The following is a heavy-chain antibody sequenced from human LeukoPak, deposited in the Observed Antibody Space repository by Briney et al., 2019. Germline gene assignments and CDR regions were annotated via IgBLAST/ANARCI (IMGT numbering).Heavy chain of an antibody. V-gene: IGHV1-8*01. J-gene: IGHJ4*02. CDR2: MNPNSGNT. D-gene: IGHD3-3*01. CDR3: ARGPSAYYDFWSGYYKEVPFDY. CDR1: GYTFTSYD. Sequence: ASVTVSCTASGYTFTSYDINWVRQATGQGLEWMGWMNPNSGNTGYAQKFQGRVTMTRNTSISTAYMELSSLRSEDTAVYYCARGPSAYYDFWSGYYKEVPFDYWGQGTLVTVSS.